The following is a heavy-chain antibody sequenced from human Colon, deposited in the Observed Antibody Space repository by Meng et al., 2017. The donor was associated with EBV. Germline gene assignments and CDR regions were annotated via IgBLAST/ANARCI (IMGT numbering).Heavy chain of an antibody. CDR2: IYYSGST. Sequence: QVQLQESGPGLVKPSXXLSLTCXVSGGSIGSGNHYWSWIRQHPGKGLEYIGYIYYSGSTYYNPSLKSRVIISVDTSKNQFSLRLNSVTAADTAVYYCARVNDCGGDCYSDNWGQGTLVSVSS. CDR1: GGSIGSGNHY. D-gene: IGHD2-21*02. CDR3: ARVNDCGGDCYSDN. J-gene: IGHJ4*02. V-gene: IGHV4-31*03.